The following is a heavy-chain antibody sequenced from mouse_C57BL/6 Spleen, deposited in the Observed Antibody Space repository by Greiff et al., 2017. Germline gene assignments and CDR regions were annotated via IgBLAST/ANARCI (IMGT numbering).Heavy chain of an antibody. CDR1: GFTFSDYG. D-gene: IGHD2-5*01. CDR2: ISSGSITI. V-gene: IGHV5-17*01. Sequence: EVKLVESGGGLVKPGGSLKLSCAASGFTFSDYGMHWVRQAPGKGLEWVAYISSGSITIYYADPVKGRFTISRDNAKNTLFLQMPSRRSEYTAMYYCARPYSNIALDWYFDVWGTGTTVTVAS. J-gene: IGHJ1*03. CDR3: ARPYSNIALDWYFDV.